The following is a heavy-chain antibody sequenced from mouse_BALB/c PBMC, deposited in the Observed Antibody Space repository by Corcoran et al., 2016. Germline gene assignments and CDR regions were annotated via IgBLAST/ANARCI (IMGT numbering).Heavy chain of an antibody. CDR3: ANWDWYFDV. Sequence: EVQLQQSGAELVKPGASVKLYCTASGFNIKDTYMHWVKQRPEKGLEWIGRIDPANGNTKYDPKFQGKATITADTSSNTAYLQLSSLTSEDTAVYYCANWDWYFDVWGAGTTVTVSS. J-gene: IGHJ1*01. V-gene: IGHV14-3*02. CDR1: GFNIKDTY. CDR2: IDPANGNT. D-gene: IGHD4-1*01.